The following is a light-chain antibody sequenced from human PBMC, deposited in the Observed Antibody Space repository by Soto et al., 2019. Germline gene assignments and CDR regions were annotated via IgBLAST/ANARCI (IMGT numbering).Light chain of an antibody. V-gene: IGKV3-11*01. CDR1: QSAGNF. Sequence: EIVMNPSPATLSVSPGETASLSCRASQSAGNFLAWYQQKPGQAPRLLIYYISTRATGIPARFSGSGSGTEFTLTISSLEPEDFSVYYCQQHSNWPLTFGGGTKVDIK. CDR2: YIS. CDR3: QQHSNWPLT. J-gene: IGKJ4*01.